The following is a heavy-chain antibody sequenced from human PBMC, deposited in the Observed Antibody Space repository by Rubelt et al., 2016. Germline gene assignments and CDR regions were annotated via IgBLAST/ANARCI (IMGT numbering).Heavy chain of an antibody. CDR2: MRPDGSVE. Sequence: EVQLVESGGGLVQPGGSLRLSCAASGFTFSSYMLSWARQAPGRGLEWVANMRPDGSVEYHADSFRGRFAISRDNAKNSLFLQMNNLRAEDTATYFCARDNGYKVDYWGQGTLVTVSS. CDR1: GFTFSSYM. J-gene: IGHJ4*02. D-gene: IGHD2-8*01. V-gene: IGHV3-7*04. CDR3: ARDNGYKVDY.